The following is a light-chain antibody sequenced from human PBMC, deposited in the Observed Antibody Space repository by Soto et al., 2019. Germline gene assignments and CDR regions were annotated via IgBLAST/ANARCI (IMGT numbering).Light chain of an antibody. CDR3: HQYDDRPLT. V-gene: IGKV1-33*01. CDR2: DAS. J-gene: IGKJ4*01. CDR1: QDIHIL. Sequence: DIQMTQSPSSLSASVGDRVTITCQASQDIHILLNWYQHIPGKPPKLVIYDASSLQTGVPSRFSGSGSGTDFTLTINGLQPEDFATYYCHQYDDRPLTFGGGTKVEIK.